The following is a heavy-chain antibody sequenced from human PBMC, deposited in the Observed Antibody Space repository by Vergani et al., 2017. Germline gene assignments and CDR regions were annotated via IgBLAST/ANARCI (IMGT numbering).Heavy chain of an antibody. Sequence: EVQLLESGGGLVQPGGSLRLSCAASGFTFSSYAMSWVRQAPVKGLEWVSALSGSGGSTYYADSVKGRFTISRDNSKNTLYLQMNSLRAEDTAVYYCAKPYSGSGSMKGWFDPWGQGTLVTVSS. D-gene: IGHD3-10*01. CDR3: AKPYSGSGSMKGWFDP. CDR2: LSGSGGST. CDR1: GFTFSSYA. J-gene: IGHJ5*02. V-gene: IGHV3-23*01.